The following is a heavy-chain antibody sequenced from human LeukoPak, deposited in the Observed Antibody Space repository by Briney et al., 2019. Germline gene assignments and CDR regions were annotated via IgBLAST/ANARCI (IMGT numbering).Heavy chain of an antibody. CDR1: GITLRNYG. J-gene: IGHJ4*02. CDR3: AKRGVVIRVILVGFHKEAYYFDS. D-gene: IGHD3-22*01. Sequence: GGSLRLYCAVSGITLRNYGMSWVRQAPGKGLEWVAGISDSGGSTNYADSVKGRFTISRDNPKSTLYLQMNSLRAEDTAVYFCAKRGVVIRVILVGFHKEAYYFDSWGQGALVTVSS. V-gene: IGHV3-23*01. CDR2: ISDSGGST.